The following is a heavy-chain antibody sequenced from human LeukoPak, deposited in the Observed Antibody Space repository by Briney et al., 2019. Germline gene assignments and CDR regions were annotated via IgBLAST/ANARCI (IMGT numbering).Heavy chain of an antibody. CDR1: GYTFTSYY. V-gene: IGHV1-46*01. Sequence: ASVKVSCKASGYTFTSYYMHWVRRAPGQGLEWMGIINPSGGSTSYAQKFQGRVTMTRDTSTSTVYMELSSLGSEDTAVYYCAREFVGYPYYWGQGTLVTVSS. CDR2: INPSGGST. D-gene: IGHD6-25*01. J-gene: IGHJ4*02. CDR3: AREFVGYPYY.